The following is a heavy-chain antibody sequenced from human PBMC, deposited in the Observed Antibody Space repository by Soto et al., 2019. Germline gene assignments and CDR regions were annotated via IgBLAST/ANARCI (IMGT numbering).Heavy chain of an antibody. CDR2: IYYSGST. D-gene: IGHD3-9*01. CDR1: GGSISSYY. Sequence: SETLSLTCTVSGGSISSYYWSWIRQPPGKGLEWIGYIYYSGSTNYNPSLKSRVTISVDTSKNQFSLKLSSVTAADTAVYYCARQNSSRYFDWLPLHPNFDYWGQGTLVTVSS. V-gene: IGHV4-59*08. J-gene: IGHJ4*02. CDR3: ARQNSSRYFDWLPLHPNFDY.